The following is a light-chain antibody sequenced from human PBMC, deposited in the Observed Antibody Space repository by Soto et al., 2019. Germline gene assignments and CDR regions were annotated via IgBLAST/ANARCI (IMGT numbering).Light chain of an antibody. Sequence: IVLTQSPVTLSLSPGERATLSCRASQTFRKLLAWYQQKPGQPPRLLMYDGYYRATDTPPRFSGSGSGTDFTLTISSLEPEDSEIYYCQQRNMWPITFGQGTRLEI. V-gene: IGKV3-11*01. CDR2: DGY. J-gene: IGKJ5*01. CDR1: QTFRKL. CDR3: QQRNMWPIT.